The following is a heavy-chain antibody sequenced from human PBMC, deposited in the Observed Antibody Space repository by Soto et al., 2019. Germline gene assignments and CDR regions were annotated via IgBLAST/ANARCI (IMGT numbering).Heavy chain of an antibody. CDR2: VYYSGST. CDR1: GGSISSDY. J-gene: IGHJ3*02. Sequence: SETLSLTCTVSGGSISSDYWSWIRQPPGKGLEWIGYVYYSGSTTYNPSLKSRVTISIDTPKNQFSLKLSSVTAADTAVFYCARGRYYDSTAYPFDMWGRGTMVTVSS. D-gene: IGHD3-22*01. V-gene: IGHV4-59*01. CDR3: ARGRYYDSTAYPFDM.